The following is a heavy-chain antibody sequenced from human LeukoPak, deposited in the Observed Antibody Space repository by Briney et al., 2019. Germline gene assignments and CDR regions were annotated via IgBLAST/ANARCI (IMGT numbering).Heavy chain of an antibody. Sequence: ASVKVSCKASGYTFTGYYIHWVRQAPGQGLEWMGGIIPIFGTANYAQKFQGRVTITADESTSTAYMELSSLRSEDTAVYYCARGFRDSSSPGAFDYWGQGTLVTVSS. D-gene: IGHD6-6*01. V-gene: IGHV1-69*13. CDR3: ARGFRDSSSPGAFDY. J-gene: IGHJ4*02. CDR1: GYTFTGYY. CDR2: IIPIFGTA.